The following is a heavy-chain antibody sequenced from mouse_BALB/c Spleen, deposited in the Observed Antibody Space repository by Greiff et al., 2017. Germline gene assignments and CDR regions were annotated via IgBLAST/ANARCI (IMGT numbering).Heavy chain of an antibody. CDR1: GYSITSDYA. Sequence: EVQLQQSGPGLVKPSQSLSLTCTVTGYSITSDYAWNWIRQFPGNKLEWMGYISYSGSTSYNPSLKSRISITRDTSKNQFFLQLNSVTTEDTATYYCARTSNWEGYFDYWGQGTTLTVSS. CDR2: ISYSGST. V-gene: IGHV3-2*02. D-gene: IGHD4-1*01. CDR3: ARTSNWEGYFDY. J-gene: IGHJ2*01.